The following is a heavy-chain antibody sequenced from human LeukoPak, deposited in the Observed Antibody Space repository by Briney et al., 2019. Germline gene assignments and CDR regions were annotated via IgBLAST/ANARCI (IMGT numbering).Heavy chain of an antibody. CDR3: ARTLCSGGSCYCDY. V-gene: IGHV4-38-2*01. D-gene: IGHD2-15*01. Sequence: SETLSLTCAVSGYSISSGYYWGWIRQPPGKGLEWIGSIYHSGSTYYNPSLKSRVTIPVDTSKNQFSLKLSSVTAADTAVYYCARTLCSGGSCYCDYWGQGTLVTVSS. J-gene: IGHJ4*02. CDR1: GYSISSGYY. CDR2: IYHSGST.